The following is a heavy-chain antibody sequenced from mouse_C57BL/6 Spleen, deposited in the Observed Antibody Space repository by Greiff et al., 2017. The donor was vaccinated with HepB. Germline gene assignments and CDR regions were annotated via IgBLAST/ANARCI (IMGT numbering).Heavy chain of an antibody. V-gene: IGHV7-1*01. CDR2: SRNKANDYTT. J-gene: IGHJ4*01. Sequence: EVKVVESGGGLVQSGRSLRLSCATSGFTFSDFYMEWVRQAPGKGLEWIAASRNKANDYTTEYSASVKGRFIVSRDTSQSILYLQMNALRAEDTAIYYCARDDGYFAMDYWGQGTSVTVSS. CDR1: GFTFSDFY. CDR3: ARDDGYFAMDY.